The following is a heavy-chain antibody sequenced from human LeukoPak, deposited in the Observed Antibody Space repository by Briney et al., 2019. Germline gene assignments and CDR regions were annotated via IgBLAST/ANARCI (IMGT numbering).Heavy chain of an antibody. V-gene: IGHV4-34*01. D-gene: IGHD3-10*01. CDR2: INHSGST. Sequence: SETLSLTCAVYGGSLSDYFWSWIRQPPEKGLEWIGEINHSGSTNYNPSFKSRVIISIDTSKNQFSLKLSSVTAADTAVYYCARSSMVTWFGELDYWGQGTLVTVSS. CDR3: ARSSMVTWFGELDY. J-gene: IGHJ4*02. CDR1: GGSLSDYF.